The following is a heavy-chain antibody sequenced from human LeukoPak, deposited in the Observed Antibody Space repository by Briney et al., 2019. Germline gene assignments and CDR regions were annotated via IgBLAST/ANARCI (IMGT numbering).Heavy chain of an antibody. J-gene: IGHJ6*03. CDR3: ARVSRITIFGVVIIPYYYYMDV. CDR1: GNSISSGDNY. V-gene: IGHV4-61*02. CDR2: IYTSGST. Sequence: PSETLSLTCTVSGNSISSGDNYWRWIRQPAGKGLEWIGRIYTSGSTNYNPSLKSRVTISGDTSKNQFSLRLSSVTAADTAVYYCARVSRITIFGVVIIPYYYYMDVWGKGTTVTVSS. D-gene: IGHD3-3*01.